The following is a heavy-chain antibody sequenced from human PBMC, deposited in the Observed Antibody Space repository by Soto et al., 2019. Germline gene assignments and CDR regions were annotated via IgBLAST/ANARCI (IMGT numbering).Heavy chain of an antibody. D-gene: IGHD4-17*01. V-gene: IGHV3-30*18. CDR3: AKAVQGTVLVT. J-gene: IGHJ5*02. CDR2: ISYDGSKK. Sequence: GGSLRLSCAASGFTFSSYGMHWVRQAPGKGLEWVAVISYDGSKKYYANSGKGRFTISRDNSKNTLYLQMNSLGAEDTAVYYCAKAVQGTVLVTWGQGTLVTVSS. CDR1: GFTFSSYG.